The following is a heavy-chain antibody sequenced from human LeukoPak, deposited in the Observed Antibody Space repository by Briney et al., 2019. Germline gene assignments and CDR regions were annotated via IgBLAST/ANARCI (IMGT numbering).Heavy chain of an antibody. Sequence: GGSLRLSCAASGFSFSSYWMHWVRQAAGQGLVWVERISPDGSSALSADSVRGRFTISRDNADNTLYLQLNSLRAEDTAVYYCARVSFCPRCHFDYWGQGTLVTVSS. J-gene: IGHJ4*02. CDR2: ISPDGSSA. V-gene: IGHV3-74*03. D-gene: IGHD2/OR15-2a*01. CDR1: GFSFSSYW. CDR3: ARVSFCPRCHFDY.